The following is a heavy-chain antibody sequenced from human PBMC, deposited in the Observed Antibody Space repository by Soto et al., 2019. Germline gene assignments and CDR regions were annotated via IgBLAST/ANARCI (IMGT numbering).Heavy chain of an antibody. CDR2: MYNTGST. D-gene: IGHD7-27*01. Sequence: LSLTCTVSGGSISSYYWSWIRQPAGKELEWVGRMYNTGSTNYNPSLKSRVTMSVDTSKRQISLKLSSVTAADTAVYYCARELPNFRVNWFDPWGQGTLVTVSS. CDR3: ARELPNFRVNWFDP. J-gene: IGHJ5*02. CDR1: GGSISSYY. V-gene: IGHV4-4*07.